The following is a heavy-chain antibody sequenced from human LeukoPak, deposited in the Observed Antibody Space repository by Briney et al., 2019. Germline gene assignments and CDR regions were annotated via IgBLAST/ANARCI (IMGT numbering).Heavy chain of an antibody. CDR2: ISDSGGRK. J-gene: IGHJ4*02. V-gene: IGHV3-23*01. D-gene: IGHD3-22*01. Sequence: GGSLRLSCAVSGITLSNYGMSWVRQAPGKGLEWVADISDSGGRKKYADSVKGRFTISRDNSKNTLYLQMNSLRAEDTAVYFCAKRGVVIRVILVGFHKEAYYFDSWGQGALVTVSS. CDR3: AKRGVVIRVILVGFHKEAYYFDS. CDR1: GITLSNYG.